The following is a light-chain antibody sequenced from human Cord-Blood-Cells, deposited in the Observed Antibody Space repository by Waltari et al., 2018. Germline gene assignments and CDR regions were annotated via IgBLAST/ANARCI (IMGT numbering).Light chain of an antibody. CDR2: KAS. CDR3: QQYNSYWT. CDR1: QSIRSW. J-gene: IGKJ1*01. Sequence: DIQMTQSPPTLSASVGDRVTITCRASQSIRSWLAWYQQKPGKAPKLLIYKASSLQSGVPSRFSGSGSGTEFTLTISSLQPDDFATYYCQQYNSYWTFGQGTKVEIK. V-gene: IGKV1-5*03.